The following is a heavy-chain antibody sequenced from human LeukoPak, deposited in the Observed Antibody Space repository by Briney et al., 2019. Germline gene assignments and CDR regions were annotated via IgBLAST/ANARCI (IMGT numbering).Heavy chain of an antibody. Sequence: GSVKVSCKASGYTFTSYGINWVRQAPGQGLEWMGWISADNGFTASAQNLQGRVTMTTDTSTNTAYMELRSLRSDETAVYYCANLAGVVAGLDPWGQGTLVTVSS. CDR3: ANLAGVVAGLDP. V-gene: IGHV1-18*01. J-gene: IGHJ5*02. D-gene: IGHD6-19*01. CDR2: ISADNGFT. CDR1: GYTFTSYG.